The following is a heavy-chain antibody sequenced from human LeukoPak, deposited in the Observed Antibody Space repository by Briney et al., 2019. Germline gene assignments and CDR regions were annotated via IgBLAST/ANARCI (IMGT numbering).Heavy chain of an antibody. CDR3: ARHLEQWPDY. D-gene: IGHD6-19*01. CDR2: ISSSGSTM. V-gene: IGHV3-48*03. Sequence: GGSLRLSCASSGFTFSSYEMNGVRQAPGKGLEGVSYISSSGSTMHYAGSVKGRFTISRDNAKNSLYLQMNSLRADDTAVYYCARHLEQWPDYWGQGTLVTVSS. J-gene: IGHJ4*02. CDR1: GFTFSSYE.